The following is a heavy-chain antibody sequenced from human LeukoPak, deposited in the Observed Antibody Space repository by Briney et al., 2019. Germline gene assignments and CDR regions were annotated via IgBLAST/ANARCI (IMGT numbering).Heavy chain of an antibody. J-gene: IGHJ4*02. V-gene: IGHV4-31*03. CDR3: ARGPRITMIVVVKAAFDY. CDR1: GGSISSGGYY. Sequence: SQTLSLTCTVSGGSISSGGYYWSWIRQHPGKGLEWIGYIYYSGSTYYNPSLKSRVTISVDTSKNQFSLKLSSVTAADTAVYYCARGPRITMIVVVKAAFDYWGQGTLVTVSS. D-gene: IGHD3-22*01. CDR2: IYYSGST.